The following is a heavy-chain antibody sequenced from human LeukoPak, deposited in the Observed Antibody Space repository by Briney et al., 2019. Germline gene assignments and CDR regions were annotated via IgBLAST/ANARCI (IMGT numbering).Heavy chain of an antibody. D-gene: IGHD3-3*01. CDR3: ARDGLGIRFLDY. CDR1: GGSISSYY. CDR2: IYYSGST. J-gene: IGHJ4*02. V-gene: IGHV4-59*01. Sequence: SETLSLTCNVSGGSISSYYWSWIRQPPGKGLECIGYIYYSGSTNYNPSLKSRVTISLDTSKNQFSLKLSSVTAADTAVYYCARDGLGIRFLDYWGQGTLVTVSS.